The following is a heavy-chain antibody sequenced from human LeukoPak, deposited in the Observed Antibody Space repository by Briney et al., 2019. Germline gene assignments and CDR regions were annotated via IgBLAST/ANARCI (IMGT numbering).Heavy chain of an antibody. V-gene: IGHV3-23*01. CDR2: ISSSGGST. Sequence: GGSLRLSCAASGFTFSSYAMSWVRQAPGKGLEWVSAISSSGGSTYYADSVKGRFTISRDNSKNTFYLQMNSLRAEDTAIYYCARGPYCSGGSCYSLGEFDPWGQGTLVTVSS. CDR1: GFTFSSYA. J-gene: IGHJ5*02. CDR3: ARGPYCSGGSCYSLGEFDP. D-gene: IGHD2-15*01.